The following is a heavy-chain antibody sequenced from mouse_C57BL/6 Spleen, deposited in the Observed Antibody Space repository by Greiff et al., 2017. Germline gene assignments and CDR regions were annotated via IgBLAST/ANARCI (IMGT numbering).Heavy chain of an antibody. V-gene: IGHV1-80*01. CDR3: ARFPYGYDVRGAMGY. CDR2: IYPGDGDT. Sequence: VQLQQSGAELVKPGASVKISCKASGYAFSSYWMNWVKQRPGKGLEWIGQIYPGDGDTNYNGKFKGKATLTADKSSSTAYMQLSSLTSEDSAVYFCARFPYGYDVRGAMGYWGQGTSVTVSS. D-gene: IGHD2-2*01. J-gene: IGHJ4*01. CDR1: GYAFSSYW.